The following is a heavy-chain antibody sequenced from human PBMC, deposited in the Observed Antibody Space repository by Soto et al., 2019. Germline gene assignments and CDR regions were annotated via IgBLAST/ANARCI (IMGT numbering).Heavy chain of an antibody. CDR3: ARDRYYGGADY. V-gene: IGHV4-59*01. J-gene: IGHJ4*02. CDR2: IYYSGST. D-gene: IGHD3-10*01. Sequence: QVQLQESGPGLLKPSETLSLTCTVSGGSISPYYWSWIRQPPGKGLEWIGFIYYSGSTIFNPSLKSRVTISVDTSSNQFSLKLSSVTAADTAVYCCARDRYYGGADYWGQGTLVTVSS. CDR1: GGSISPYY.